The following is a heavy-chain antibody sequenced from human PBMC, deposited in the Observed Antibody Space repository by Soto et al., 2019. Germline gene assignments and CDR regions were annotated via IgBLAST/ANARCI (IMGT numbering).Heavy chain of an antibody. V-gene: IGHV1-58*01. CDR3: AADRDYCSGGSCYHYYYYGMDV. Sequence: GASVKVSCKASGFTFTSSAVQWVRQARGQRLEWIGWIVVGSGNTNYAQKFQERVTITRDMSTSTAYMELSSLRSKDTAVYYCAADRDYCSGGSCYHYYYYGMDVWGQGTTVTVSS. D-gene: IGHD2-15*01. CDR2: IVVGSGNT. CDR1: GFTFTSSA. J-gene: IGHJ6*02.